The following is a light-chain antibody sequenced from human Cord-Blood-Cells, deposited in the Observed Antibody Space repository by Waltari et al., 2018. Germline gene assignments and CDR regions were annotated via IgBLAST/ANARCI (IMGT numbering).Light chain of an antibody. J-gene: IGLJ3*02. CDR1: SSDVGGYTY. CDR2: DVS. Sequence: QSALTQPASVSGSPGQSITIPCTATSSDVGGYTYVSWYQQHPGKAPKLMIYDVSNRPSGVSNRFSGSKSGNTASLTISGLQAEDEADYYCSSYTSSSTWVFGGGTKLTVL. V-gene: IGLV2-14*03. CDR3: SSYTSSSTWV.